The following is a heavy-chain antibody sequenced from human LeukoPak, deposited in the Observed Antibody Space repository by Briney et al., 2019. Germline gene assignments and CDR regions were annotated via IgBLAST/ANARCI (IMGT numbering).Heavy chain of an antibody. CDR3: VRSILGANGDFDY. V-gene: IGHV4-39*07. D-gene: IGHD1-26*01. Sequence: KTSETLSLTCTVSGASISSTNYYWGWIRQPPGKGLEWIGTIYYRGGVSTYYNWSLKSPVTISIDTSKNQLSLKLSPVTAADTAVYYCVRSILGANGDFDYWGQGTLVTVSS. CDR2: IYYRGGVST. CDR1: GASISSTNYY. J-gene: IGHJ4*02.